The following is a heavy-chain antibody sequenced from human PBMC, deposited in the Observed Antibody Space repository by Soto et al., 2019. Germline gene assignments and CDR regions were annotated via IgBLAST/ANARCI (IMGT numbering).Heavy chain of an antibody. V-gene: IGHV1-2*04. J-gene: IGHJ5*02. D-gene: IGHD3-16*02. CDR1: GYTFTGYY. CDR3: AREGYDYVWGSYRLGWFDP. CDR2: INPNSGGT. Sequence: QVQLVQSGAEVKKPGASVKVSCKASGYTFTGYYMHWVRQAPGQGLEWMGWINPNSGGTNYAQKFQGWVTLTRDTSISRAYMGLSRLRSADTAVYYCAREGYDYVWGSYRLGWFDPWGQGTLVTVSS.